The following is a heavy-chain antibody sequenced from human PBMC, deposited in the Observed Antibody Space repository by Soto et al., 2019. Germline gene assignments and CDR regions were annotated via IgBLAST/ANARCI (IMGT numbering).Heavy chain of an antibody. CDR1: GYTFTSYD. CDR3: ARITPPFRCIRGWYPRSNWFDP. Sequence: QVQLVQSGAEVKKPGASVKVSCKASGYTFTSYDINWVRQATGQGLEWMGWMNPNSGNTGYAQKFQGRVTMTRNTSISTAYMELSSLRSEDTAVYYCARITPPFRCIRGWYPRSNWFDPWGQGTLVTVSS. CDR2: MNPNSGNT. J-gene: IGHJ5*02. V-gene: IGHV1-8*01. D-gene: IGHD6-19*01.